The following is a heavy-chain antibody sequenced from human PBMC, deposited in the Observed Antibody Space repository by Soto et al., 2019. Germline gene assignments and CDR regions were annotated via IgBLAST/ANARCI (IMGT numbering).Heavy chain of an antibody. D-gene: IGHD1-1*01. CDR2: IYATGTT. Sequence: LSLTCTVSGASISGFYWSWIRKSAGKGLEWIGRIYATGTTDYNPSLKSRVMMSVDTSKKQFSLKLRSVTAADTAVYYCVRDGTKTLRDWFDPWGQGMSGTVS. CDR3: VRDGTKTLRDWFDP. J-gene: IGHJ5*02. V-gene: IGHV4-4*07. CDR1: GASISGFY.